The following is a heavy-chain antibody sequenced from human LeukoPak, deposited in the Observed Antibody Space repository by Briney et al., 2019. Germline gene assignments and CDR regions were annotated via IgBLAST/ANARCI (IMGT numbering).Heavy chain of an antibody. V-gene: IGHV4-30-4*01. CDR3: ARDRGYSYGYGYFDL. J-gene: IGHJ2*01. D-gene: IGHD5-18*01. CDR1: GGSISSGDYY. Sequence: SQTLSLTCTVSGGSISSGDYYWSWIRQPPGKGLEWIGYIYYSGSTYYNPSLKSRVTISVDTSKNQFSLKLSSVTAADTAVYYCARDRGYSYGYGYFDLWGRGTLVTVSP. CDR2: IYYSGST.